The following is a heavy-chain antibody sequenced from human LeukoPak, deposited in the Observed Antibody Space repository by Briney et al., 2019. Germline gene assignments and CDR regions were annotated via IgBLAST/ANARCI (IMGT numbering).Heavy chain of an antibody. CDR3: AREPHYYDSSGYYSGAFDI. V-gene: IGHV1-2*02. CDR2: INPNSCGT. CDR1: GYTFTGYY. D-gene: IGHD3-22*01. Sequence: ASVKVSCKASGYTFTGYYMHWVRQAPGQGLEWMGWINPNSCGTNYAQKFQGRVTMNRDTSISTAYMELSRMRSDDTAVYYCAREPHYYDSSGYYSGAFDIWGQGTMVTVSS. J-gene: IGHJ3*02.